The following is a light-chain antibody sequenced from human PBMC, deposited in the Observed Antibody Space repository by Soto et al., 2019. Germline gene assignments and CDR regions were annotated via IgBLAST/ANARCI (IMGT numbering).Light chain of an antibody. J-gene: IGKJ4*01. CDR1: QSVSSN. V-gene: IGKV3-15*01. Sequence: EIVITQSPATLSVSPGERATLFCRASQSVSSNLAWYQHKPGQAPRLLIYGASTRATGIPARFSGSGSGTEFTLTISSLQSEDCAVYYGQQYKNWPPLTFGGGTKVEIK. CDR3: QQYKNWPPLT. CDR2: GAS.